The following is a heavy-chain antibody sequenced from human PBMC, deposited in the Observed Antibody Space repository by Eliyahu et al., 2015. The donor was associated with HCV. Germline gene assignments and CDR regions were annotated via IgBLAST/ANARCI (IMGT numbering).Heavy chain of an antibody. CDR3: TAISQDFTDWFDP. CDR1: GFTFNKAW. J-gene: IGHJ5*02. Sequence: EVQLVESGGGLVKPGGSLRLSCAAXGFTFNKAWMNWVRQAPGKGLEWVGRIKSKTDGGTTDYAAPVKGRFTISRDDSKNTLYLQMNSLKTGDTAMYYCTAISQDFTDWFDPWGQGTLVTVSS. D-gene: IGHD2-21*01. CDR2: IKSKTDGGTT. V-gene: IGHV3-15*01.